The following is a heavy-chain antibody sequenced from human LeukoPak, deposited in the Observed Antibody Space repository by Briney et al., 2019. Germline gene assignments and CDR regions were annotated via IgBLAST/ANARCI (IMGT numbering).Heavy chain of an antibody. D-gene: IGHD6-13*01. CDR3: LGEYSSSWGPPSYYFDY. CDR2: ISGSGGST. CDR1: GFTFSSYA. Sequence: GGSLRLSCAASGFTFSSYAMSWVRQAPGKGLEWVSAISGSGGSTYYADSVKGRFTISRDNSKNTLYLQMNSLRAEDTAVYYRLGEYSSSWGPPSYYFDYWGQGTLVTVSS. V-gene: IGHV3-23*01. J-gene: IGHJ4*02.